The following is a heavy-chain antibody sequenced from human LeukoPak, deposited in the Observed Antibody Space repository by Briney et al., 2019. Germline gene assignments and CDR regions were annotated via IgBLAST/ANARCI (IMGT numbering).Heavy chain of an antibody. Sequence: PGGSLRLSCAAIGFTSNYWMHWVRQAPGKGLVWVSRISGDGSTTFYADSVKGRFTISRDNSKNTLYLQMNSLRAEDTAVYYCTRGYSGYGNFNCWGQGTLVTVFS. J-gene: IGHJ4*02. V-gene: IGHV3-74*01. CDR2: ISGDGSTT. CDR3: TRGYSGYGNFNC. D-gene: IGHD5-12*01. CDR1: GFTSNYW.